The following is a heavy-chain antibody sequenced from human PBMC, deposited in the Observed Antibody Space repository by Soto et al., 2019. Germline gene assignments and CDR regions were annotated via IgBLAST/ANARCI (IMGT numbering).Heavy chain of an antibody. CDR2: LIPITGTV. CDR3: AREYSSSPQYLDFDV. Sequence: QVQLVQSGAEVKKPGSSVKVSCKVSGGTFSSYAIGWVRQAPGQGLEWMGGLIPITGTVNYAQKFQGRVTITADESTTTVYMELSSLRSEETAVYYCAREYSSSPQYLDFDVWGRGTLVTVSS. J-gene: IGHJ2*01. CDR1: GGTFSSYA. D-gene: IGHD6-6*01. V-gene: IGHV1-69*01.